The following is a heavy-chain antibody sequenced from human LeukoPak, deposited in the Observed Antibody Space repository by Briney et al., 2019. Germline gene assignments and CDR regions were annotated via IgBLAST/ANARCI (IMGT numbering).Heavy chain of an antibody. Sequence: ASVKVSCKASGYTFTSYGISWVRQAPGQGLEWMGWISAYNGNTNYAQKLQGGVTMTTDTSTSTAYMELRSLRSDDAAVYYCARIEGYCSSPSCSNWFALWGQGPLVTVSS. CDR3: ARIEGYCSSPSCSNWFAL. J-gene: IGHJ5*02. V-gene: IGHV1-18*01. CDR1: GYTFTSYG. CDR2: ISAYNGNT. D-gene: IGHD2-2*01.